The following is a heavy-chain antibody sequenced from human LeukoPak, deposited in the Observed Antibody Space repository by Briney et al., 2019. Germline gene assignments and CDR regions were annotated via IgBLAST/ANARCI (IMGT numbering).Heavy chain of an antibody. CDR1: GFTFSSYS. Sequence: GGSLRLSCAASGFTFSSYSMNWVRQAPGKGLEWVSYISSSSTIYYADSVKGRFTISRDNAKNSLYLQMNSLRAEDTAVYYCARDRADNFDYWGQGTLVTVSS. CDR2: ISSSSTI. J-gene: IGHJ4*02. V-gene: IGHV3-48*01. CDR3: ARDRADNFDY.